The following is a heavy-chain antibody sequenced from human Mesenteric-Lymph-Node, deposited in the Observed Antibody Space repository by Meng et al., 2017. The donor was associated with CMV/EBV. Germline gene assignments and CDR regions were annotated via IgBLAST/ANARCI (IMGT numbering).Heavy chain of an antibody. V-gene: IGHV1-8*01. CDR3: ARGNYVMPTSYRLHPNDY. CDR1: TFTSYD. J-gene: IGHJ4*02. CDR2: MNPISGHT. Sequence: TFTSYDINWVRQATGQWLEWMGWMNPISGHTGYAQNFQGRITMTRDTSISTAYMELSSLRSEDTAVYYCARGNYVMPTSYRLHPNDYWGQGTLVTVSS. D-gene: IGHD2-2*01.